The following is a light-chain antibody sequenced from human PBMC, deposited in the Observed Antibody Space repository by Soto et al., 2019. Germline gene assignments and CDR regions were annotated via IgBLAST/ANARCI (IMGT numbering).Light chain of an antibody. J-gene: IGKJ1*01. CDR2: AAS. CDR1: QNIHTW. CDR3: QQHESYPRT. Sequence: DIQMTQSPSTLSASVDDRVTITCRASQNIHTWLAWYQHKPGKAPSLLIYAASSLESGVPSRFSGSGSGTEFTLTISSLQPDDFATYYCQQHESYPRTFGQGTNVEMK. V-gene: IGKV1-5*03.